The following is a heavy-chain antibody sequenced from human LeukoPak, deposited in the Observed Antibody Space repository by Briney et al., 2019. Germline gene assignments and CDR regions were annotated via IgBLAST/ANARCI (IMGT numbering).Heavy chain of an antibody. J-gene: IGHJ4*02. CDR1: GFTFSNAW. Sequence: GGSLRLSCAASGFTFSNAWMSWVRQAPGKGLEWVGRIKSKTDGGTTDYAAPVKGRFTISRDDSKTTLYLQMNSLKTEDTAVYYCTTDYVITIFGVADISRDYWGQGTLVTVSS. CDR3: TTDYVITIFGVADISRDY. D-gene: IGHD3-3*01. CDR2: IKSKTDGGTT. V-gene: IGHV3-15*01.